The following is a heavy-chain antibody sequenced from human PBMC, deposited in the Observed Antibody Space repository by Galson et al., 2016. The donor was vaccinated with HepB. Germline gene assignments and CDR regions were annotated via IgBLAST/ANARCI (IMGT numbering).Heavy chain of an antibody. V-gene: IGHV3-53*01. D-gene: IGHD3-22*01. Sequence: SLRLSCAASGFTVSSHYMSWVRQAPGKGLEWVSVISSGDSTYYADSVKGRFTISRDNSKTTLYLQMNSLGAEDTAVYYCASSITMIVYWGQGTLVTVSS. CDR3: ASSITMIVY. CDR1: GFTVSSHY. CDR2: ISSGDST. J-gene: IGHJ4*02.